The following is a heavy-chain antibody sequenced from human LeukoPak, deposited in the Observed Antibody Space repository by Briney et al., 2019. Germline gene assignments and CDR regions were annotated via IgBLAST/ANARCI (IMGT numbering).Heavy chain of an antibody. CDR3: ARDQQVNYYETGDYFDY. J-gene: IGHJ4*02. D-gene: IGHD3-22*01. Sequence: PGGSLRLSCAASGFTFSSYSMNWVRQAPGKGLEWVSYISSSRRTIYYADSVKGRFTISRDNAKNSLYLQMNSLRAEDTAVYYCARDQQVNYYETGDYFDYWGQGTLVTVSS. V-gene: IGHV3-48*04. CDR1: GFTFSSYS. CDR2: ISSSRRTI.